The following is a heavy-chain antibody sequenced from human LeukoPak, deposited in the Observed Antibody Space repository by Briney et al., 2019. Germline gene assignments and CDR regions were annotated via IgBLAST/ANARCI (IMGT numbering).Heavy chain of an antibody. CDR1: GYTLISYG. CDR2: ISAYNGNT. D-gene: IGHD6-19*01. V-gene: IGHV1-18*01. Sequence: ASVKVSCKASGYTLISYGISWVRQAPGQGLEWMGWISAYNGNTNYAQKLQGRVTMTTDTSTSTAYMELRSLRSDDTAVYYCARLTQRAFWSSGWYWVHDYWGQGTLVTVSS. J-gene: IGHJ4*02. CDR3: ARLTQRAFWSSGWYWVHDY.